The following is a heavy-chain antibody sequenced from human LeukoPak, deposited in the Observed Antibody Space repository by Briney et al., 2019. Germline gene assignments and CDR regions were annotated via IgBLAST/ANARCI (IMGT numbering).Heavy chain of an antibody. Sequence: PGGSLRLSCAASGFTFSTYAIHWVRQAPGKGLEWVAVISFDVRNKYYADSMKGRFTISRDNSKNTLYLQMNSLRAEDTAVYYCARGYCSSIECYIDYWGQGTLVTVSS. CDR3: ARGYCSSIECYIDY. J-gene: IGHJ4*02. CDR2: ISFDVRNK. D-gene: IGHD2-2*01. V-gene: IGHV3-30*07. CDR1: GFTFSTYA.